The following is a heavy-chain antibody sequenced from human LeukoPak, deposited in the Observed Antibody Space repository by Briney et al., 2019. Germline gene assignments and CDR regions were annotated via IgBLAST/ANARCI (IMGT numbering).Heavy chain of an antibody. V-gene: IGHV3-7*01. CDR3: ARGSGSEQYYFDY. Sequence: PGGSLRLSCAASGFTFSSYWKSWVRQAPGKGLEWVANIKQDGSEKYYVDSVKGRFTISRDNAKNSLYLQMNSLRAEDTAVYYCARGSGSEQYYFDYWGQGTLVTVSS. CDR1: GFTFSSYW. CDR2: IKQDGSEK. J-gene: IGHJ4*02. D-gene: IGHD6-25*01.